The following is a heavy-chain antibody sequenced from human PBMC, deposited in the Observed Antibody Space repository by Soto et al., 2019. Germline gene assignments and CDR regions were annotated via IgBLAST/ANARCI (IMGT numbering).Heavy chain of an antibody. CDR2: ISGSGGST. J-gene: IGHJ3*02. Sequence: GGSLRLSCAASGFTFSSYAMSWVRQAPGKGLEWVSAISGSGGSTYYADSVKGRFTISRDNSKNTLYLQMNSLRAEDTAVYYCAKVMAAPSSGWYVFPGAFDIWGQGTMVTVSS. D-gene: IGHD6-19*01. V-gene: IGHV3-23*01. CDR1: GFTFSSYA. CDR3: AKVMAAPSSGWYVFPGAFDI.